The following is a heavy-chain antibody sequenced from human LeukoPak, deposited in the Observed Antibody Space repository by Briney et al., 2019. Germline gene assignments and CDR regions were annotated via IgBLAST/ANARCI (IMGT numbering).Heavy chain of an antibody. Sequence: SETLSLTCTVSGGSISNYFWSWVRQPAGKGLEWIGRIYSTGRSDYNPSLKSRITMSVDTSKNQFSLKLSSVTAADTAVYYCARDGLRSGYDLGHFDNLGQGTLVTASS. CDR2: IYSTGRS. CDR3: ARDGLRSGYDLGHFDN. CDR1: GGSISNYF. D-gene: IGHD5-12*01. V-gene: IGHV4-4*07. J-gene: IGHJ4*02.